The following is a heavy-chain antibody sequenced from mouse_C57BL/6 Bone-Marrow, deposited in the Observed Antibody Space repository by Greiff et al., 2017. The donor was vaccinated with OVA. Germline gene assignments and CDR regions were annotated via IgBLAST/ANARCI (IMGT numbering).Heavy chain of an antibody. Sequence: DVKLVESGGGLVKPGGSLKLSCAASGFTFSDYGMHWVRQAPEKGLEWVAYISSGSSTIYYADTVKGRFTISRDNAKNTLFLQMTSLRSEDTAMYYCARLLLRYFDVWGTGTTVTVSS. D-gene: IGHD1-1*01. CDR2: ISSGSSTI. V-gene: IGHV5-17*01. CDR3: ARLLLRYFDV. J-gene: IGHJ1*03. CDR1: GFTFSDYG.